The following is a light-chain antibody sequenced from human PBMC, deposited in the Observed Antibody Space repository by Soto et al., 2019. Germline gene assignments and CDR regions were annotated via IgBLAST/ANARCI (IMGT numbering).Light chain of an antibody. CDR2: AAS. V-gene: IGKV1-39*01. CDR3: QQSYSFPIT. J-gene: IGKJ5*01. Sequence: DIQMTQSPSSLSASVGDRVTLTCRSSKSISTYINWYQKQPGKAPKLLIYAASSLQSGVPSRFSGSGSGTDFTLTISSLQREDFATYYCQQSYSFPITFGQGTRLEI. CDR1: KSISTY.